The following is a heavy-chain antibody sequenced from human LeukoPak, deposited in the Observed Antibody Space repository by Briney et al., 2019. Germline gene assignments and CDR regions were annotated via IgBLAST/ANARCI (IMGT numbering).Heavy chain of an antibody. Sequence: PSEPLSLTCPVSGYSISSGYYWGWIRQPPGKGLEWIGSIYHSGSTYYNPSLKSRVTISVDTSKNQFSLKLSSVTAADTAVYYCARTRLTVAAPLDYWGQGTLVTVSS. CDR3: ARTRLTVAAPLDY. V-gene: IGHV4-38-2*01. CDR1: GYSISSGYY. D-gene: IGHD6-25*01. J-gene: IGHJ4*02. CDR2: IYHSGST.